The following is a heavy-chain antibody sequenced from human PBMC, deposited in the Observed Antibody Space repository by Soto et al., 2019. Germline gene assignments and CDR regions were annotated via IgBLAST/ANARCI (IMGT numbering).Heavy chain of an antibody. Sequence: QITLKESGPTLVKPTQTLTLTCTFSGLSLSTTGVGVGCIRQPPGKALEWLALIYWDDDKRYSPSRKSRLTITKDTSKNPVVLTMTNMDPVDTATYYCVQSRCGGDCLQSYSSHSYYGLDVWGQGTTVTVSS. J-gene: IGHJ6*02. CDR1: GLSLSTTGVG. D-gene: IGHD2-21*02. CDR3: VQSRCGGDCLQSYSSHSYYGLDV. CDR2: IYWDDDK. V-gene: IGHV2-5*02.